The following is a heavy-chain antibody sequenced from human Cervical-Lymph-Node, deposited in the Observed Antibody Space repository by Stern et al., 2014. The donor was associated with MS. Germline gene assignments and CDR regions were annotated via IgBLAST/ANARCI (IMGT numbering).Heavy chain of an antibody. J-gene: IGHJ6*02. CDR2: IYTSGST. CDR1: GGSISSGSYY. Sequence: QVQLVESGPGLVKPSQTLSLTCTVSGGSISSGSYYWSWIRQPAGKGLEWIGRIYTSGSTNYNPSLKSRVTLSVDTSKNQFPLKLSFVTAADTAVYYCARGNPYYYGMDVWGQGTTVTVSS. CDR3: ARGNPYYYGMDV. V-gene: IGHV4-61*02.